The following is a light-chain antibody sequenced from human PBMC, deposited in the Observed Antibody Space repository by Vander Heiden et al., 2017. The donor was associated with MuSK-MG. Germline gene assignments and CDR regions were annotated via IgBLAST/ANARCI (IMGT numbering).Light chain of an antibody. J-gene: IGKJ4*01. V-gene: IGKV4-1*01. CDR2: WAS. CDR3: QQYYGTPLT. Sequence: DIVMSQSRDSLAVSLGARATINCKSSQSVQHSANNKNYLAWYQQRRGQPPKLLIYWASTRESGVPDRFSGSGSGTDFTLTISSLQAEDVAVYYCQQYYGTPLTFGGGSKVEIK. CDR1: QSVQHSANNKNY.